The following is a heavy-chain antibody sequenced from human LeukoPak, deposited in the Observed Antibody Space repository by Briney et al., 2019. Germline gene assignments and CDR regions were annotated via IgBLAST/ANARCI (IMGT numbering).Heavy chain of an antibody. CDR1: GGSISSYY. CDR3: ARGKYRSGWYEDY. CDR2: IYYSGST. Sequence: SETLSLTCTVSGGSISSYYWSWIRQPPGKGLEWIGYIYYSGSTNYNPSLKSRVTISLDTSKNQFSLKLSSVTAADTAVYYCARGKYRSGWYEDYWGQGTLVTVSS. V-gene: IGHV4-59*01. D-gene: IGHD6-19*01. J-gene: IGHJ4*02.